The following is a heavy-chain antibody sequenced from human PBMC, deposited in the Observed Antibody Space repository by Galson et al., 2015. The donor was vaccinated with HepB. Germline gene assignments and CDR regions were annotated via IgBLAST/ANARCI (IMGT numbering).Heavy chain of an antibody. V-gene: IGHV3-30-3*01. CDR3: AREPSYCSSTSCYGNYYGMDV. D-gene: IGHD2-2*01. CDR2: ISYDGSNK. J-gene: IGHJ6*02. Sequence: SLRLSCAASGFTFSSYAMHWVRQAPGKGLEWVAVISYDGSNKYYADSVKGRFTISRDNSKNTLYLQMNSLRAEDTAVYYCAREPSYCSSTSCYGNYYGMDVWGQGTTVTVSS. CDR1: GFTFSSYA.